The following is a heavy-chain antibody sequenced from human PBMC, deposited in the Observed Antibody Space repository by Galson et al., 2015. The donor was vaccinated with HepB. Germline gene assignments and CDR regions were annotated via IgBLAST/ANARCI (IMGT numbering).Heavy chain of an antibody. J-gene: IGHJ3*02. CDR3: AREPPRGIAVAGTWCAFDI. CDR1: GGSISSYY. D-gene: IGHD6-19*01. CDR2: IYTSGST. Sequence: LSLTCTVSGGSISSYYWSWIRQPAGKGLEWIGRIYTSGSTNYNPSLKSRVTMSVDTSKNQFSLKLSSVTAADTAVYYCAREPPRGIAVAGTWCAFDIWGQGTMVTVSS. V-gene: IGHV4-4*07.